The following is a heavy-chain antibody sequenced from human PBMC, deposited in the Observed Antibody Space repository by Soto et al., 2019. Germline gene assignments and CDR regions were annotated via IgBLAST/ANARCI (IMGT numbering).Heavy chain of an antibody. Sequence: QVQLVESGGGVVQPGRSLRLSCAASGFTFSSYAMHWVRQAPGKGLEWVAVISYDGSNKYYADSVKGRFTISRDNSKNTLYLQMNSLRAEDTAVYYCASDPRWELLLGYFDCWGQGTPVTVSS. D-gene: IGHD1-26*01. CDR3: ASDPRWELLLGYFDC. J-gene: IGHJ4*02. CDR2: ISYDGSNK. V-gene: IGHV3-30-3*01. CDR1: GFTFSSYA.